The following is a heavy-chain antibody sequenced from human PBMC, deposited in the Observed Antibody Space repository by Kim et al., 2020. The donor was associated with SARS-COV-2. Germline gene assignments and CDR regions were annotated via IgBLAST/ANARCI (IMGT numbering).Heavy chain of an antibody. CDR3: ARDRSRGYCSGGSCYPNDH. D-gene: IGHD2-15*01. Sequence: ASVKVSCKASGYTFTSYYMHWVRQAPGQGLEWMGIINPSGGSTSYAQKFQGRVTMTRDTSTSTVYMELSSLRSEDTAVYYCARDRSRGYCSGGSCYPNDHWGQGTLVTVSS. CDR2: INPSGGST. CDR1: GYTFTSYY. V-gene: IGHV1-46*01. J-gene: IGHJ4*02.